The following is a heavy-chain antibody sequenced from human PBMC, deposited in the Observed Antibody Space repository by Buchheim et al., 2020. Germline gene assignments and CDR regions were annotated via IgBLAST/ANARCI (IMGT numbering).Heavy chain of an antibody. CDR3: ARAQRGYSYGYYFDY. J-gene: IGHJ4*02. D-gene: IGHD5-18*01. CDR1: GFTFSSYS. CDR2: ISSSSSTI. Sequence: EVQLVESGGGLVQPGGSLRLSCAASGFTFSSYSMNWVRQAPGKGLEWVSYISSSSSTIYYADSVKGRFTISSDNAKKSLYLQMNSLRAEDTAVYYCARAQRGYSYGYYFDYWGQGTL. V-gene: IGHV3-48*01.